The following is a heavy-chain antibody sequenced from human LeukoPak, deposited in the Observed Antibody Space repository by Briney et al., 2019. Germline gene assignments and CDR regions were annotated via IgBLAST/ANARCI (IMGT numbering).Heavy chain of an antibody. J-gene: IGHJ4*02. D-gene: IGHD3-10*01. V-gene: IGHV1-2*02. CDR3: ATYGATPETYYFDY. Sequence: GASVKVSCKASGYTFTGYYMHRVRQAPGQGLEWMGWINPNSGGTNYAQKFQGRVTMTRDTSISTAYMELSRLRSDDTAVYYCATYGATPETYYFDYWGQGTLVTVSS. CDR1: GYTFTGYY. CDR2: INPNSGGT.